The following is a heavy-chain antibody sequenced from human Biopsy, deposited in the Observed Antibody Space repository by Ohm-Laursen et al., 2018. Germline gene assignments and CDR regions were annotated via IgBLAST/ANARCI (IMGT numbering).Heavy chain of an antibody. V-gene: IGHV1-2*02. CDR1: SYTFTDYN. CDR2: INCKTGAT. D-gene: IGHD2-8*01. CDR3: ARDPLNGHKHFDY. Sequence: ASVKVSCKVSSYTFTDYNIHWMRQAPGQGLEWLGYINCKTGATNYAQKFQGTVTVTRDTSISTAYLALGSLRSADTAIYYCARDPLNGHKHFDYWGQGSLVTVS. J-gene: IGHJ4*02.